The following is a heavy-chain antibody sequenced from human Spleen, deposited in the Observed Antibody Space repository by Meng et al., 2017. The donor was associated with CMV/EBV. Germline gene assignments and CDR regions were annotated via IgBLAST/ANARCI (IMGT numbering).Heavy chain of an antibody. CDR2: ISSSGSTI. Sequence: GGSLRLSCAASGFTFSSYEMNWVRQAPGKGLEWVSYISSSGSTIYYADSVKGRFTISRDNAKNSLYLQMNSLRAEDTAVYYCARVDTNEKAVDNWGQGTLVTVSS. D-gene: IGHD1-1*01. CDR3: ARVDTNEKAVDN. V-gene: IGHV3-48*03. CDR1: GFTFSSYE. J-gene: IGHJ4*02.